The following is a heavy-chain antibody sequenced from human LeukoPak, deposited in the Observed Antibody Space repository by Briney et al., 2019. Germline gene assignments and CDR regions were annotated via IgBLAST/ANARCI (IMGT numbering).Heavy chain of an antibody. Sequence: PGGSLRLSCAASGFTFSSYAMSWVRQAPGKGLEWVSTISDSGGSTYYADSVKGRFTISRDNAKNTLYLQMNSLRAEDTAVYYCARDLDSGDHAYWGQGTLVTVSS. V-gene: IGHV3-23*01. J-gene: IGHJ4*02. CDR3: ARDLDSGDHAY. CDR2: ISDSGGST. CDR1: GFTFSSYA. D-gene: IGHD3/OR15-3a*01.